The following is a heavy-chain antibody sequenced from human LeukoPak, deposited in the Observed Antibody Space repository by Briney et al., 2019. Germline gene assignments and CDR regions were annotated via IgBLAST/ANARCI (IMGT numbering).Heavy chain of an antibody. V-gene: IGHV1-69*05. Sequence: ASVKVSCKASGGTFSSYAISWVRQAPGQGLEWMGRITPIFGTANYAQKFQGRVTITTDESTSTAYMELSSLRSEDTAVYYCARDHYYYYYMDVWGKGTTVTVSS. CDR1: GGTFSSYA. CDR2: ITPIFGTA. J-gene: IGHJ6*03. CDR3: ARDHYYYYYMDV.